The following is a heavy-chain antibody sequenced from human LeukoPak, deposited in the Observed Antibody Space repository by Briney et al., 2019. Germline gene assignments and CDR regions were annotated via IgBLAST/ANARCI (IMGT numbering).Heavy chain of an antibody. D-gene: IGHD2-2*01. CDR1: GLTFDDYG. Sequence: AGGSLRLSCAASGLTFDDYGMSWVRQAPGKGLEWVSGINWNGGSTGYADSVKGRFTISRDNAKNSLYLQMNSLRAEDTALYYCARDLGYCSSTSCPTPGFDIWGQGTMVTVSS. CDR3: ARDLGYCSSTSCPTPGFDI. V-gene: IGHV3-20*04. CDR2: INWNGGST. J-gene: IGHJ3*02.